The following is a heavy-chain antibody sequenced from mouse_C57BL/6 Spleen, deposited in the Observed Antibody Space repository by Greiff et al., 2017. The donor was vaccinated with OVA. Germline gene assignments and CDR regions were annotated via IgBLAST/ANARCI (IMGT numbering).Heavy chain of an antibody. CDR1: GYSITSGYY. D-gene: IGHD2-3*01. Sequence: VQLQQSGPGLVKPSQSLSLTCSVTGYSITSGYYWNWIRQFPGNKLEWMGYISYDGSNNYNPSLKNRTSITRDTSKNQFFLKLNSVTTEDTATYYCAREVFYDGYYRYAMDYWGQGTSVTVSS. V-gene: IGHV3-6*01. CDR3: AREVFYDGYYRYAMDY. CDR2: ISYDGSN. J-gene: IGHJ4*01.